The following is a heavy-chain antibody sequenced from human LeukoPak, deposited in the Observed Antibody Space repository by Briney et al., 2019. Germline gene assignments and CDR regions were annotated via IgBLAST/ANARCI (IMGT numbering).Heavy chain of an antibody. CDR3: AKGAAPDY. Sequence: GGSLRLSCAASGFTFSSYGMHWVRQAPGKGLEWVAVISYDGSNKYYADSVKGRFTISRDISKNTLYLQMNSLRAEDTAVYYCAKGAAPDYWGQGTLVTVSS. D-gene: IGHD6-13*01. CDR2: ISYDGSNK. CDR1: GFTFSSYG. V-gene: IGHV3-30*18. J-gene: IGHJ4*02.